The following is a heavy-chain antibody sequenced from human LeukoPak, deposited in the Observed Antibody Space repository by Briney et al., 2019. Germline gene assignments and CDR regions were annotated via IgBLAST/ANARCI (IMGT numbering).Heavy chain of an antibody. CDR3: ARVGLYCGGDCYYFDY. J-gene: IGHJ4*02. D-gene: IGHD2-21*02. CDR1: GGSISSHC. Sequence: SETLSLTCTVSGGSISSHCWSWIRQPPGKGLEWIGHIYYSGSSNYNPSLKSRVTISVDTSKNQFSLKLSSVTAADTAVYYCARVGLYCGGDCYYFDYWGQGTLVTVSS. V-gene: IGHV4-59*11. CDR2: IYYSGSS.